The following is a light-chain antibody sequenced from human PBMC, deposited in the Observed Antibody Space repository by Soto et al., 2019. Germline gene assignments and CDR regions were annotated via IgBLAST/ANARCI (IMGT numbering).Light chain of an antibody. CDR1: SSNIGGDYH. V-gene: IGLV1-40*01. Sequence: QSVLTQPPSVSGAPGQRVTISCTGSSSNIGGDYHVHWYQQLPGAAPKLLIYANNIRPSGVPERFSGSTSGSSASLAITGLQAEDEAAYYCQSFDSRRSGSSVVFGGGTKLTVL. CDR2: ANN. CDR3: QSFDSRRSGSSVV. J-gene: IGLJ2*01.